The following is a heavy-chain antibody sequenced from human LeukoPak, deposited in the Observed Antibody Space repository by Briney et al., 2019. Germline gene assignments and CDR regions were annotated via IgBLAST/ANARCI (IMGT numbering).Heavy chain of an antibody. V-gene: IGHV1-46*01. CDR1: GYTFTSYY. CDR2: INPSGGST. D-gene: IGHD3-10*01. J-gene: IGHJ3*02. Sequence: ASVKVSCKASGYTFTSYYMHWVRQAPGQGLEWMGIINPSGGSTSYAQKFQGRVTMTRDTSTSTVYMELSSLRSEDTAVYYCARVEADYGSGSSPYAFDIWGQGTMVTVSS. CDR3: ARVEADYGSGSSPYAFDI.